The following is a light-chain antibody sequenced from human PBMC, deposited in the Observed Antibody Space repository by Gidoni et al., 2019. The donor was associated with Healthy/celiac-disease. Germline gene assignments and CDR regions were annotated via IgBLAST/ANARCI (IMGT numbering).Light chain of an antibody. CDR1: PNVTSSY. Sequence: DIVLTQSPDTLSLSPGERATLSCRASPNVTSSYLAWYQQEPGQAPRLLIFGASTRATGIPDRFSGSGSGTDFTLTISRLEPEDFAVYFCQQYGTSPGTFGQGTKVEIK. J-gene: IGKJ1*01. CDR2: GAS. V-gene: IGKV3-20*01. CDR3: QQYGTSPGT.